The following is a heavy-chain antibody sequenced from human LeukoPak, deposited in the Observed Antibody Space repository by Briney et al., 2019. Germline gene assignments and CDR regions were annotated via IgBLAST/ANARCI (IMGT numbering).Heavy chain of an antibody. CDR3: AKDRPNYYGSGAYYKRNGDY. V-gene: IGHV3-23*01. D-gene: IGHD3-10*01. Sequence: GGSLRLSCVASGFTFNNYAMSWVRQAPGKGLEWVSSITSSGITTYYADSGKGRFTMSRDNSKNTLYLQMTSLRAEDTALYYCAKDRPNYYGSGAYYKRNGDYWGQGTLVTVSS. CDR2: ITSSGITT. CDR1: GFTFNNYA. J-gene: IGHJ4*02.